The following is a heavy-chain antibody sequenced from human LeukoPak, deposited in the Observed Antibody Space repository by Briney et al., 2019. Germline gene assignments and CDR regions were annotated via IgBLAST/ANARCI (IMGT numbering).Heavy chain of an antibody. CDR2: INPSGGST. D-gene: IGHD4-17*01. CDR1: GYTFTSYY. V-gene: IGHV1-46*01. Sequence: ASVKVSCKASGYTFTSYYMHWVQQAPGQGLEWMGIINPSGGSTSYAQKFQGRVTMTRDMSTSTVYMELSSLRSEDTAVYYCARATTVTTYEENWFDPWGQGTLVTVSS. CDR3: ARATTVTTYEENWFDP. J-gene: IGHJ5*02.